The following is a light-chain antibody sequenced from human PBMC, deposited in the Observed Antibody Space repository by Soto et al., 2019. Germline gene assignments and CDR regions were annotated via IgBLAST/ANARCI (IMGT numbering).Light chain of an antibody. CDR1: KSGNKY. CDR2: EDN. J-gene: IGLJ2*01. V-gene: IGLV3-1*01. CDR3: QAWDSSTGV. Sequence: SYELTQPPSVSVSPGQTASITCSGDKSGNKYASWYQQKSGQSPVLVIYEDNKRPSGIPERFSGSNSGNTATLTISGTQAMDEADYYCQAWDSSTGVFGGGTKLTVL.